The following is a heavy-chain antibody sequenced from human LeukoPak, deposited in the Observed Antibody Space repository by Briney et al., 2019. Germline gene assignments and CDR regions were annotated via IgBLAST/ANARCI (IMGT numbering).Heavy chain of an antibody. CDR3: SRVVQDVTGADY. CDR2: IHSTSASI. D-gene: IGHD3-9*01. V-gene: IGHV3-48*01. CDR1: GFTFSSYH. Sequence: GGSLRLPCAASGFTFSSYHMNWVRQVPGKGLEWLSYIHSTSASIHYADSVKGRFTISRDNAKNSLYLQMNSLRAEDTAVYYCSRVVQDVTGADYWGQGTLVIVSS. J-gene: IGHJ4*02.